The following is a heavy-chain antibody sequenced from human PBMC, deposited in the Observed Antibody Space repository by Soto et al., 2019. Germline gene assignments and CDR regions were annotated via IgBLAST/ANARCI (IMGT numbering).Heavy chain of an antibody. V-gene: IGHV5-51*01. CDR1: GYSFTGYW. Sequence: GSLKISCKGSGYSFTGYWIGWVRQMPGKGLEWMGIIYPGDSDTRYSPSFQGQVTISADKSISTAYLQWSSLKASDTAMYYCARRSSSGAYYYYGMDVWGQGTTVTAP. J-gene: IGHJ6*02. D-gene: IGHD7-27*01. CDR3: ARRSSSGAYYYYGMDV. CDR2: IYPGDSDT.